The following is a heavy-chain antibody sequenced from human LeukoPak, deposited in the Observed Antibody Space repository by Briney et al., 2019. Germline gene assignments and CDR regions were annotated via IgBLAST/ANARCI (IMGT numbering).Heavy chain of an antibody. Sequence: PGGSLRLSCAASGFTFSSYAMSWVRQAPGKGLEWVSAISGSGGSTYYADSVKGRFTISRDNSKNTLYLQMNSLRAEDTAVYYCAKDSPYYYGSGSYYPDAFDIWGQGTMVTVSS. J-gene: IGHJ3*02. CDR1: GFTFSSYA. CDR2: ISGSGGST. V-gene: IGHV3-23*01. CDR3: AKDSPYYYGSGSYYPDAFDI. D-gene: IGHD3-10*01.